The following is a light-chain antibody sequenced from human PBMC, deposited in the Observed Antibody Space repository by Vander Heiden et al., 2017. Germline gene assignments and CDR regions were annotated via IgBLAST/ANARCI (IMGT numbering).Light chain of an antibody. CDR2: GAS. J-gene: IGKJ1*01. CDR3: QQYGISPRT. V-gene: IGKV3-20*01. Sequence: IVLTQSPGTLSLSPGERATLSCRASQSVSGSYLAWYQQKPGQAPRLLIDGASGRATGIPDRFSGSGSGTDFTLTISRLEPEDFVVYYCQQYGISPRTFGQGTKVEIK. CDR1: QSVSGSY.